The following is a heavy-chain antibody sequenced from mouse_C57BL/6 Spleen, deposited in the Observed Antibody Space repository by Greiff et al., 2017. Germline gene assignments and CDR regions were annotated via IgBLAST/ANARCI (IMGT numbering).Heavy chain of an antibody. Sequence: EVQVVESGEGLVKPGGSLKLSCAASGFTFSSYAMSWVRQTPEKRLEWVAYISSGGDYIYYADTVKGGFTISRDNARNTLYLQMSSMQAEDTALYYCTRDNYGRSYDYWGQGTTLTVSS. CDR2: ISSGGDYI. V-gene: IGHV5-9-1*02. CDR1: GFTFSSYA. CDR3: TRDNYGRSYDY. D-gene: IGHD1-1*01. J-gene: IGHJ2*01.